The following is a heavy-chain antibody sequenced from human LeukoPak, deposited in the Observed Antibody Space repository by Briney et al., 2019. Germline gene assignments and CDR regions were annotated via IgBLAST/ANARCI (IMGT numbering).Heavy chain of an antibody. D-gene: IGHD5/OR15-5a*01. J-gene: IGHJ5*02. CDR2: INHSGST. CDR3: ARVIIGSPNWFDP. V-gene: IGHV4-34*01. CDR1: GGSFSGYY. Sequence: PSETLSLTCAVYGGSFSGYYWSWIRQPPGKGLEWIGEINHSGSTNYNPSLKSRVTISVDTSKNQFSLKLSSVTAADTAVYYCARVIIGSPNWFDPWGQGTLVTVSS.